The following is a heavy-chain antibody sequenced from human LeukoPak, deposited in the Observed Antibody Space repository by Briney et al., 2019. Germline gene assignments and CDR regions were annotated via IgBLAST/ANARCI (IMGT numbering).Heavy chain of an antibody. Sequence: GGSLRLSCAASGLTFSSYAMNWVRQSPGKGLEWVSVITGGGGNSYYADSVEGRFTISRDNVKNTLYLQMNSLRVDDTALYYCVYCSGGSCYSSGPWFDPWGQGTLVTVSS. CDR1: GLTFSSYA. D-gene: IGHD2-15*01. CDR2: ITGGGGNS. V-gene: IGHV3-23*01. CDR3: VYCSGGSCYSSGPWFDP. J-gene: IGHJ5*02.